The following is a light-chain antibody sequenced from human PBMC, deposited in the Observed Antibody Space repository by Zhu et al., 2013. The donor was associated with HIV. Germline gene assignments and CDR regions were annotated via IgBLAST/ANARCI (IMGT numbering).Light chain of an antibody. CDR2: EVS. V-gene: IGLV2-8*01. Sequence: QSALTQPPSASGSPGQSVTISCTGSSNDIGTYDYVSWYQQYPGKSLKLIIYEVSRRPSGVPERFSASSSGNTATLTISGTQAMDEAEYFCQAWDSTTDDVVFGGGTKLTVL. J-gene: IGLJ2*01. CDR1: SNDIGTYDY. CDR3: QAWDSTTDDVV.